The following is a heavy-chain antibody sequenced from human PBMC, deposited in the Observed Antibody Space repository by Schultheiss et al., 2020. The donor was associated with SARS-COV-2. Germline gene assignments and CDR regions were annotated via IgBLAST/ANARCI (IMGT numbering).Heavy chain of an antibody. J-gene: IGHJ3*02. V-gene: IGHV3-30*04. CDR3: ARDRVQFQVVDAFDI. D-gene: IGHD2-15*01. CDR1: GFTFSSYA. CDR2: ISYDGSNK. Sequence: GGSLRLSCAASGFTFSSYAMHWVRQAPGKGLEWVAVISYDGSNKYYADSVKGRFTISRDNSKNTLDLQMNSLRAEDTAVYYCARDRVQFQVVDAFDIWGQGTMVTVSS.